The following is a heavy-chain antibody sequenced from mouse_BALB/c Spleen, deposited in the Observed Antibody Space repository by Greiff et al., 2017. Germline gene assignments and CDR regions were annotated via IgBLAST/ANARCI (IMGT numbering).Heavy chain of an antibody. CDR2: IYPGDGDT. Sequence: VKLVESGAELVRPGSSVKISCKASGYAFSSYWMNWVKQRPGQGLEWIGQIYPGDGDTNYNGKFKGKATLTADKSSSTAYMQLSSLTSEDSAVYFCARSGYDYDGGMDYWGQGTSVTVSS. CDR3: ARSGYDYDGGMDY. CDR1: GYAFSSYW. D-gene: IGHD2-4*01. V-gene: IGHV1-80*01. J-gene: IGHJ4*01.